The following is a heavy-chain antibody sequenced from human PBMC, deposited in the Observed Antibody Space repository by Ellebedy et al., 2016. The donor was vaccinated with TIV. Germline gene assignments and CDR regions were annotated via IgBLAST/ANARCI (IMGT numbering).Heavy chain of an antibody. CDR2: ISSSGSAI. J-gene: IGHJ5*02. CDR1: GSDFSEDY. Sequence: GGSLRLSXAASGSDFSEDYMSWIRQAPGKGLEWVSYISSSGSAIYYADSVRGRFTISRDNTKNSLYLQMNNLRAEDTAVYFCARDLSGLFDPWGPGTLVTVSS. CDR3: ARDLSGLFDP. V-gene: IGHV3-11*01.